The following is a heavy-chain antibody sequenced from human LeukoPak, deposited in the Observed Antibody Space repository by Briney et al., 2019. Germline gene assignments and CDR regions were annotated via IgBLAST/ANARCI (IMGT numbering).Heavy chain of an antibody. CDR1: GFTVSSNY. J-gene: IGHJ4*02. V-gene: IGHV3-23*01. Sequence: GGSLRLSCAASGFTVSSNYMSWVRQAPGKGLEWVSAISGSGGSTYYADSVKGRFTISRDNSKNTLYLQMNSLGAEDTAVYYCASWVWPAPRDYWGQGTLVTVSS. D-gene: IGHD6-13*01. CDR3: ASWVWPAPRDY. CDR2: ISGSGGST.